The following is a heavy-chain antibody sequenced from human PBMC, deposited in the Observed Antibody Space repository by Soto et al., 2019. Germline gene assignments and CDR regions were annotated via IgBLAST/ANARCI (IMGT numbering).Heavy chain of an antibody. CDR3: ARVLPPSYDSSGYSVFDI. CDR1: GGSISSYY. V-gene: IGHV4-59*01. Sequence: PSETLSLTCSVSGGSISSYYWSWIRQSPGKGLEWIGYIYSSGSTNYNPSLKSRVTISVDTSKNQFSLKLSSVTAADTAVYYCARVLPPSYDSSGYSVFDIWGQGTMVTVSS. D-gene: IGHD3-22*01. J-gene: IGHJ3*02. CDR2: IYSSGST.